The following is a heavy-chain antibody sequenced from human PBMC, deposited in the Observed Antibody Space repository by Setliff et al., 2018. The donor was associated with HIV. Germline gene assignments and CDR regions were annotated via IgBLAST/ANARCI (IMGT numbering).Heavy chain of an antibody. CDR3: AKAWGSGYPFFESALMFDV. D-gene: IGHD3-16*01. V-gene: IGHV3-21*04. CDR2: IGGTGGDI. J-gene: IGHJ4*02. CDR1: GFSFRGYS. Sequence: LRLSCAASGFSFRGYSMNWVRQAPGKGPEWISSIGGTGGDIYYADSVKGRFTISRDNAKNSLYLQMTSLRAEDTATYYCAKAWGSGYPFFESALMFDVWGQGTLVTVSS.